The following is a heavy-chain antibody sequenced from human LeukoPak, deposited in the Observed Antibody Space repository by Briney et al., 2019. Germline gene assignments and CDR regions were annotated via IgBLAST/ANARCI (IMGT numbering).Heavy chain of an antibody. J-gene: IGHJ4*02. Sequence: PSETLSLTCIVSGDSISSSYWSWIRQSPGKGLEWIGYVHYAESSYYNPSPKSRVTLSVDTSKNQFSLRLSSVTAADTAVYYCAGYGSRSSYKAFDYWGQGTLVTVSS. CDR3: AGYGSRSSYKAFDY. V-gene: IGHV4-59*01. CDR1: GDSISSSY. CDR2: VHYAESS. D-gene: IGHD3-10*01.